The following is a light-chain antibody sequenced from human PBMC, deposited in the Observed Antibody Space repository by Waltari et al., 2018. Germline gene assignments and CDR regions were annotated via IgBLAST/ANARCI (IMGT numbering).Light chain of an antibody. CDR1: GSNLFRNP. Sequence: QSVLTQPPSVSETPGQRVTISCSGSGSNLFRNPVNWYQQVPGAAPKLLLFNNNERPSGIPDRFSGSKSGTSASLAISGLRSEDEADYYCAAWDDSLNGPVFGGGTKLTVL. CDR2: NNN. CDR3: AAWDDSLNGPV. J-gene: IGLJ3*02. V-gene: IGLV1-44*01.